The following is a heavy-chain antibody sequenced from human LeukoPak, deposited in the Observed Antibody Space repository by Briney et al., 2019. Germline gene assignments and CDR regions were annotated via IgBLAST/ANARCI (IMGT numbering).Heavy chain of an antibody. CDR3: ARSKSYGDPPYYYYYYMDV. D-gene: IGHD5-18*01. CDR2: ISAYNGNT. V-gene: IGHV1-18*01. J-gene: IGHJ6*03. Sequence: GASVKVSCKASGYTFTSYGISWVRQAPGQGLEWMGWISAYNGNTNYAQKLQGRVTMTTDTSTSTAYMELRSLRSDDTAVYYCARSKSYGDPPYYYYYYMDVWGKGTTVTVSS. CDR1: GYTFTSYG.